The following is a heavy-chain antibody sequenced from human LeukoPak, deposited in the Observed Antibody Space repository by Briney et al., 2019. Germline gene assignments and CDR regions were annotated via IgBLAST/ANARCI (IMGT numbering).Heavy chain of an antibody. CDR3: ARRGSGSYYNDLMDY. CDR2: INHSGST. V-gene: IGHV4-34*01. CDR1: GGSFSGYY. J-gene: IGHJ4*02. Sequence: SETLSLTCAVYGGSFSGYYWSWIRQPPGKGLEWIGAINHSGSTNYNPSLKSRVTISVDTSKNQFSLKLSSVTAADTAVYYCARRGSGSYYNDLMDYWGQGTLVTVSS. D-gene: IGHD3-10*01.